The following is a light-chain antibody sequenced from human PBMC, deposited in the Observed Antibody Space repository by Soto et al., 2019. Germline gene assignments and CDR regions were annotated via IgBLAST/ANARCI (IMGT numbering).Light chain of an antibody. V-gene: IGKV3-11*01. CDR3: QQRSVWPLT. Sequence: EIVLTQSPATLSFSPGERATLSCRASQSVSTSLAWYQQRPGQAPRLLIFAASNRAAAIPARFSGSGSGTDFTLTISSLAPEDFGVYYCQQRSVWPLTFGGGTKVEIK. CDR1: QSVSTS. CDR2: AAS. J-gene: IGKJ4*01.